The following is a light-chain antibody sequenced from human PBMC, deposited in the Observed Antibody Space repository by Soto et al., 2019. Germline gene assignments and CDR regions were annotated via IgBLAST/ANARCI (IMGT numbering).Light chain of an antibody. CDR3: ATWDDRLSGPV. J-gene: IGLJ3*02. Sequence: QSVLTQPPSASGTPGQRVSISCSGSSFNIGSNYVYWYQQLPGAAPKLLIYRHNQRPSGVPDRFSGSKSDTSASLAISGLRSEDEADYYCATWDDRLSGPVFGGGTKVTVL. V-gene: IGLV1-47*01. CDR1: SFNIGSNY. CDR2: RHN.